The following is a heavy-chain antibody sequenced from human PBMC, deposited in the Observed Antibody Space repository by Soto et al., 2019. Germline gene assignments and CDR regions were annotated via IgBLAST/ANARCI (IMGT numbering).Heavy chain of an antibody. V-gene: IGHV1-2*02. J-gene: IGHJ6*02. CDR1: GYTLTGYY. D-gene: IGHD4-17*01. CDR3: ARNDPQNYGGNSRYYYYRMDV. CDR2: INPNSGGT. Sequence: ASVKGSCKASGYTLTGYYMPWVRQAPGQGLEWMGWINPNSGGTNYAQKFQGRVPMTRDTSISTAYMELSRLRSDDTAVYYCARNDPQNYGGNSRYYYYRMDVWGQGTTVTVSS.